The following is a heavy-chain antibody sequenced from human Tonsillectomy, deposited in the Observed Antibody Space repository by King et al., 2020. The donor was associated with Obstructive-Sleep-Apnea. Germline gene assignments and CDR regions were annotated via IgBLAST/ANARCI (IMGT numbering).Heavy chain of an antibody. CDR3: AHRSIAAAGRYYFDY. V-gene: IGHV2-5*01. J-gene: IGHJ4*02. Sequence: ITLKESGPTLVKPTQTLTLTCSFPGFSFTTGGVAVAGLRQPPGKAREWLAPIYWKDDNRYSPSLKSRLTITRDTPKKQVVLTMTDLDPLDTATYFCAHRSIAAAGRYYFDYWGQGTLVTVSS. CDR1: GFSFTTGGVA. D-gene: IGHD6-13*01. CDR2: IYWKDDN.